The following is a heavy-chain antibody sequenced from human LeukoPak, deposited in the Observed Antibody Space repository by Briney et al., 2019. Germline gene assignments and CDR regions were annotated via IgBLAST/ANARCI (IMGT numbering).Heavy chain of an antibody. CDR1: GGSISSESYF. CDR3: ARSLRWKRVFDY. J-gene: IGHJ4*02. Sequence: SETLSLTCTVSGGSISSESYFWSWIRQPAGKGLEWIGRIYTSGSTNYNPSLKSRVTISVDTSKNQFSLKLSSVTAADTAVYYCARSLRWKRVFDYWGQGTLVTVSS. CDR2: IYTSGST. V-gene: IGHV4-61*02. D-gene: IGHD1-1*01.